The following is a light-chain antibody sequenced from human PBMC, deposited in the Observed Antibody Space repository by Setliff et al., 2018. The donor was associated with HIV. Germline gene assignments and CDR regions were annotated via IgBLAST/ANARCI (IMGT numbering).Light chain of an antibody. CDR3: SSYGGNNNKV. V-gene: IGLV2-8*01. J-gene: IGLJ1*01. CDR1: GSDVGAYNY. CDR2: EVS. Sequence: QSALTQPPSASGSPGQSVTISCTGTGSDVGAYNYVSWYQQHPGKAPKLMIYEVSKRPSGVPDRFSGSKSGNTASLTVSGLQAEDEADYYCSSYGGNNNKVFGTGTKVTVL.